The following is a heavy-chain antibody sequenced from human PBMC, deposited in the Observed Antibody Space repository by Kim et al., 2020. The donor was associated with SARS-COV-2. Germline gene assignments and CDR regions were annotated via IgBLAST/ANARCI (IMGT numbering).Heavy chain of an antibody. D-gene: IGHD5-12*01. Sequence: YYADSVKGRFTISRDNSKTTLYLQMNSLRAEDTAVYYCAKDRYSGYDFDYWGQGTLVTVSS. V-gene: IGHV3-30*02. CDR3: AKDRYSGYDFDY. J-gene: IGHJ4*02.